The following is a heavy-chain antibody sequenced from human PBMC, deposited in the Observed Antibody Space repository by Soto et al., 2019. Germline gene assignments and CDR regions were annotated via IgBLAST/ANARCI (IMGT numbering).Heavy chain of an antibody. D-gene: IGHD3-3*01. CDR1: GFTFTSSA. CDR3: AADPHRRITIFGGGGDYYYGMDV. Sequence: GASVKVSCKASGFTFTSSAVQWVRQARGQRLEWIGWIVVGGGNTNYAQKFQERVTITRDMSTSTAYMELSSLRSEDTAVYYCAADPHRRITIFGGGGDYYYGMDVWGQGTTVTVSS. V-gene: IGHV1-58*01. J-gene: IGHJ6*02. CDR2: IVVGGGNT.